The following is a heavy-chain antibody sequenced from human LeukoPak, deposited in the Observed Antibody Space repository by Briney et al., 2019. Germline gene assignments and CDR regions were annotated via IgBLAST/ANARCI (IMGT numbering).Heavy chain of an antibody. D-gene: IGHD1-1*01. CDR1: GFTFSSYW. CDR2: IKQDGSEK. V-gene: IGHV3-7*01. J-gene: IGHJ3*02. CDR3: ARDRATGLWRTRDLGAFDI. Sequence: PGGSLRLSCAASGFTFSSYWMSWVRQAPGKGLEWVANIKQDGSEKYYVDSVKGRFTISRDNAKNSLYLQMNSLRAEDTAVYYCARDRATGLWRTRDLGAFDIWGQGTMVTVSS.